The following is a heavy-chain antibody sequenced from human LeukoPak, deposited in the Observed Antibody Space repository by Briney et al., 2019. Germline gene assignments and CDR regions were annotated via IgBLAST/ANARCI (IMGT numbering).Heavy chain of an antibody. V-gene: IGHV1-69*01. Sequence: SVKVSCKASGGIFSSYAISWVRQAPGQGLEWMGGIIPIFGTANYAQKFQGRVTITADESTSTAYMELSSLRSEDTAVYYCARRPEGYLKSGYWYFDLWGRGTLVTVSS. J-gene: IGHJ2*01. CDR1: GGIFSSYA. CDR2: IIPIFGTA. D-gene: IGHD5-24*01. CDR3: ARRPEGYLKSGYWYFDL.